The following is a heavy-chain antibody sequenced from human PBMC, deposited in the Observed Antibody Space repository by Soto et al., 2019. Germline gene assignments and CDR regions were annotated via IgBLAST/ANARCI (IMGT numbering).Heavy chain of an antibody. V-gene: IGHV6-1*01. CDR2: TYYRSKWYN. CDR3: ARNPSSWAEANWFDP. Sequence: PSQTLSLTCAISGDSVSSNSAAWNWIRQSPSRGLEWLGRTYYRSKWYNDYAVSVRSRIIISPDTSKNQFSLQLSSVTPDDTAVYYCARNPSSWAEANWFDPWGQGTLVTVSS. D-gene: IGHD6-13*01. J-gene: IGHJ5*02. CDR1: GDSVSSNSAA.